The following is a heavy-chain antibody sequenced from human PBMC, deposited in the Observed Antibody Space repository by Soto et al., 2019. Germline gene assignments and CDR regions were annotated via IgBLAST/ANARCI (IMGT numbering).Heavy chain of an antibody. V-gene: IGHV1-69*01. D-gene: IGHD1-26*01. CDR2: IIPIFGTA. J-gene: IGHJ4*02. CDR1: GGTFSSYA. Sequence: QVQLVQSGAEVKKPGSSVKVSCKASGGTFSSYAISWVRQAPGQGLEWMGGIIPIFGTANYAQKFQGRVTITADESTSTAYMDLSSLRSEDTAVYYCARDRSAFSGSDYGLLAYYWGQGTLVTVAS. CDR3: ARDRSAFSGSDYGLLAYY.